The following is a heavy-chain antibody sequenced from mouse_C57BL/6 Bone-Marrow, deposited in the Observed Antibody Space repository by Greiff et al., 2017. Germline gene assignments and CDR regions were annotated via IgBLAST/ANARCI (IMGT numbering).Heavy chain of an antibody. CDR3: ARNFESLYYDYVAY. CDR1: GFSLTSYG. Sequence: QVQLQQSGPGLVQPSQSLSITCTVSGFSLTSYGVHWVRQSPGKGLEWLGGIWSGGSTDYNAAFISRLSISKNNSKSQAFFKMNSLQDDDTAIYYCARNFESLYYDYVAYWGQGTLVTVSA. V-gene: IGHV2-2*01. J-gene: IGHJ3*01. CDR2: IWSGGST. D-gene: IGHD2-4*01.